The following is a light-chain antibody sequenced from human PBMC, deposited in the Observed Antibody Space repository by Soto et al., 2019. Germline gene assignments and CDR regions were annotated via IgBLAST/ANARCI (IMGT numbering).Light chain of an antibody. J-gene: IGLJ2*01. V-gene: IGLV1-44*01. Sequence: QSVLTQPPSASGTPGQRVTISCSGSSSNIGSNTVNWYQQLPGTAPQLLIYGNNHRPSGVPDRFSGSKSGTSSSLAISGLQAEDEADYYCAAWDGSLNGVVFGGATQLTVL. CDR1: SSNIGSNT. CDR3: AAWDGSLNGVV. CDR2: GNN.